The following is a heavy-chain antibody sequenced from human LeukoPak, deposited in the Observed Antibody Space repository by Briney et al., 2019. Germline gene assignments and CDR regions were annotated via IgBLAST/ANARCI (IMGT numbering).Heavy chain of an antibody. CDR2: INEDGSEK. Sequence: PGGSLRLSCAASGFTFTNYWIIWVRQAPGKGLEWVANINEDGSEKYYVGSVEGRFTISRDNARNSVFLQMNSLRGDDTAMYYVASSSYSSPSYWGQGTLVTVSS. J-gene: IGHJ4*02. CDR3: ASSSYSSPSY. V-gene: IGHV3-7*01. D-gene: IGHD3-22*01. CDR1: GFTFTNYW.